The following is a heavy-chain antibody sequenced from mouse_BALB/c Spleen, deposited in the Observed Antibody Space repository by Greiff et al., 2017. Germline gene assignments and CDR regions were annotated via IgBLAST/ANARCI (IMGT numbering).Heavy chain of an antibody. CDR2: ISNGGGST. CDR3: ARHKDGPYYFDY. Sequence: EVKLVESGGGLVKPGGSLKLSCAASGFTFSSYTMSWVRQTPEKRLEWVAYISNGGGSTYYPDTVKGRFTISRDNAKNTLYLQMSSLKSEDTAMYYCARHKDGPYYFDYWGQGTTLTVSS. CDR1: GFTFSSYT. J-gene: IGHJ2*01. D-gene: IGHD1-2*01. V-gene: IGHV5-12-2*01.